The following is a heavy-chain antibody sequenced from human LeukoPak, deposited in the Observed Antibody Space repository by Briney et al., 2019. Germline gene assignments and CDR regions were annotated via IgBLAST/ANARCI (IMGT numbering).Heavy chain of an antibody. CDR3: ASSVTGTRTFDY. Sequence: GSLRLSCSASRXTFSTYAMSWVRQAPGKGLEWVSIISGSGITTVYADAVKGRFTISRDNSKNTLYLQMNSLRAEDTAVYYCASSVTGTRTFDYWGQGTLVTVSS. V-gene: IGHV3-23*01. CDR2: ISGSGITT. CDR1: RXTFSTYA. J-gene: IGHJ4*02. D-gene: IGHD6-19*01.